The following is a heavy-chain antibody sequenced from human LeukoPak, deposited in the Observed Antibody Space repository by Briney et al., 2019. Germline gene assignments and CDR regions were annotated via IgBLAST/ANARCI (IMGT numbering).Heavy chain of an antibody. V-gene: IGHV4-59*01. Sequence: PSETLSLTCTVSGGSISSYYWSWIRQPPGKGLEWIGYIYNSGTTNYNPSLKSRVTISVDTSKNQFSLKLSSVTAADTAVYYCARGVPIAVAGIDYWGQGTLVTVSS. CDR3: ARGVPIAVAGIDY. CDR2: IYNSGTT. CDR1: GGSISSYY. D-gene: IGHD6-19*01. J-gene: IGHJ4*02.